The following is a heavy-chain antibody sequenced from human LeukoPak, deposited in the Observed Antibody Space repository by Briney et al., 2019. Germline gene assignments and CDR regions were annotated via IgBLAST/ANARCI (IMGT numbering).Heavy chain of an antibody. CDR3: AKDGADYDDYAFYFDS. J-gene: IGHJ4*02. Sequence: GGSLRLSCEAPGSTFKTHDMHWVRQAPGKGLGWVAVTSHDASNNYYADSVKGRFTISRDNSKDTLYLEMSSLRAEDSAVYYCAKDGADYDDYAFYFDSWGQGTLVTVSS. V-gene: IGHV3-30*18. D-gene: IGHD4-17*01. CDR2: TSHDASNN. CDR1: GSTFKTHD.